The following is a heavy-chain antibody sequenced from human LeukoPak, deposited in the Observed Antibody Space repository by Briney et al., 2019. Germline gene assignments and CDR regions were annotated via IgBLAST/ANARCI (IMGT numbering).Heavy chain of an antibody. CDR2: ISGSGGST. CDR1: GFTFSSYA. CDR3: AKDGREWPRSLDY. D-gene: IGHD5-12*01. J-gene: IGHJ4*02. Sequence: GGSLRLSCVASGFTFSSYAMSWVRQAPGKGLEWVSGISGSGGSTYYADSVKGRFTISRDNSKNTLYLQMNSLRAEDTAVYYCAKDGREWPRSLDYWGQGTLVTVSS. V-gene: IGHV3-23*01.